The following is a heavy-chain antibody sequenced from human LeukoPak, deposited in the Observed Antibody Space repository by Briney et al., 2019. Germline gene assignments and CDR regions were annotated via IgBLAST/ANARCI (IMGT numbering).Heavy chain of an antibody. CDR3: VRLGSGSYPDY. V-gene: IGHV5-51*01. CDR2: MYPDDSDT. Sequence: GESLKISCQGSGYRFTNYWIGWVRQMPGKGLECMGIMYPDDSDTTHSPSFQGQVTISADKSISTAYLQWSSLKASDTAMYYCVRLGSGSYPDYWGQGTLVTVSS. CDR1: GYRFTNYW. J-gene: IGHJ4*02. D-gene: IGHD1-26*01.